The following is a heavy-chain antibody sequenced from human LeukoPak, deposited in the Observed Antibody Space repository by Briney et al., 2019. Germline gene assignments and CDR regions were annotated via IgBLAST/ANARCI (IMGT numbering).Heavy chain of an antibody. D-gene: IGHD6-19*01. CDR1: GYTFTSYG. Sequence: GASVKVSCKASGYTFTSYGISWVRQAPGQGLEWMGWISAYNGNTNYAQKLQGRVTMTTDTSASTAYMELSSLRSEDMAVYYCARSSRYSSGWVGIDYWGQGTLVTVSS. CDR3: ARSSRYSSGWVGIDY. V-gene: IGHV1-18*03. J-gene: IGHJ4*02. CDR2: ISAYNGNT.